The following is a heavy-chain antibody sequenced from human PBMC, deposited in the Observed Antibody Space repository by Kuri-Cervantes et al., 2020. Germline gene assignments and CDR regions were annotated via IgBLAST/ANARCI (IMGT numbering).Heavy chain of an antibody. CDR3: ARHVALGITMIVVVTYFDY. V-gene: IGHV1-69*02. D-gene: IGHD3-22*01. J-gene: IGHJ4*02. Sequence: SVKVSCKASGGTFSSYTISWVRQAPGQGLEWMGRIIPILGIANYAQKFQGRVTITADKSTSTAYMELSSLRSEDTAVYYCARHVALGITMIVVVTYFDYWGQGTLVTVSS. CDR2: IIPILGIA. CDR1: GGTFSSYT.